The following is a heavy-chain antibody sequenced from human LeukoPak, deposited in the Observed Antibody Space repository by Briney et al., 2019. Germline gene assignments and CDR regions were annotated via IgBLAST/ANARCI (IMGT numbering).Heavy chain of an antibody. D-gene: IGHD3-22*01. V-gene: IGHV3-11*01. Sequence: GGSPRLSCAASGFTFSDYYMSWIRQAPGKGLEWVSYISSSGSTKYYADSVKGRFTISRDNAKNSLYLQMNSLRAEDTAVYYCARSSQYYYDSSGYWRNWGQGTLVTVSS. CDR1: GFTFSDYY. CDR3: ARSSQYYYDSSGYWRN. J-gene: IGHJ4*02. CDR2: ISSSGSTK.